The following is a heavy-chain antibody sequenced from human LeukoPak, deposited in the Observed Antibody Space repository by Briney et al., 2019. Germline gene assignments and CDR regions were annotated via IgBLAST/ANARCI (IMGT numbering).Heavy chain of an antibody. V-gene: IGHV3-23*01. CDR3: ARDRGSYYYYYGMDV. CDR1: GFTFSNYA. Sequence: PGGSLRLSCAASGFTFSNYAMSWVRQAPGKGLEWVSAIVGSGGSTYYADSVKGRFTISRDNSKNTLYLQMNSLRAEDTAVYYCARDRGSYYYYYGMDVWGQGTTVTVSS. CDR2: IVGSGGST. D-gene: IGHD1-26*01. J-gene: IGHJ6*02.